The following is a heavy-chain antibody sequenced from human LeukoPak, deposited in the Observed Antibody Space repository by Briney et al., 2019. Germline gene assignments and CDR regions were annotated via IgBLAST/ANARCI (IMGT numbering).Heavy chain of an antibody. D-gene: IGHD3-3*01. V-gene: IGHV3-64D*09. CDR2: ISSNGGST. CDR1: GFTFSSYG. Sequence: GGSLRLSCAASGFTFSSYGMHWVRQAPGKGLEYVSAISSNGGSTYYADSVKGRFTISRDNSKNTLYLQMSSLRAEDTAVYYCVKGITIFGVVIIADFDYWGQGTLVTVSS. J-gene: IGHJ4*02. CDR3: VKGITIFGVVIIADFDY.